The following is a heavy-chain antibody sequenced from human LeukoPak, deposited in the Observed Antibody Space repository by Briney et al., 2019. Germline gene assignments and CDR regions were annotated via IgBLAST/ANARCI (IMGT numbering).Heavy chain of an antibody. CDR1: GLTFSSHW. D-gene: IGHD3-9*01. Sequence: GGSLRLSCAASGLTFSSHWMHWVRQAPGKGLEWVGRIKSKIDGGTTDYAAPVKGRFTISRDDPKNTLYLQMNSLKTEDTAVYYCSTLTTNDYWGQGTLVTVSS. V-gene: IGHV3-15*01. CDR3: STLTTNDY. J-gene: IGHJ4*02. CDR2: IKSKIDGGTT.